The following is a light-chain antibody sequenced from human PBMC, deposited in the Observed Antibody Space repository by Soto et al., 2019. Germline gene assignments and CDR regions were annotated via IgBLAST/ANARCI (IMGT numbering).Light chain of an antibody. CDR3: QQRYNWPLT. J-gene: IGKJ4*01. V-gene: IGKV3-11*01. Sequence: EVVLTQSPATLSVSPGERATLSCRASQSLRSNLAWYQQEPGQAPRLLIYGASTRATGIPARFSGSGSGTGFTLTISSLEPEDFAVYYCQQRYNWPLTFGEGTKVDIK. CDR2: GAS. CDR1: QSLRSN.